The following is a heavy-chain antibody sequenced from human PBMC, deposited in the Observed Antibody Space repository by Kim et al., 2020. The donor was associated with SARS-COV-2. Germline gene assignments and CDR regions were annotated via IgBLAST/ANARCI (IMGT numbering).Heavy chain of an antibody. CDR3: AREGGSGSYYSLNCFDP. D-gene: IGHD3-10*01. V-gene: IGHV4-59*13. J-gene: IGHJ5*02. Sequence: SETLSLTCTVSGGSISSYYWSWIRQPPGKELAWIGSIYYSGSTHYNPSLKSRVTRSADTSKDQFSLKLSSVTAADTAVYYCAREGGSGSYYSLNCFDPWGQGTPVTVSS. CDR1: GGSISSYY. CDR2: IYYSGST.